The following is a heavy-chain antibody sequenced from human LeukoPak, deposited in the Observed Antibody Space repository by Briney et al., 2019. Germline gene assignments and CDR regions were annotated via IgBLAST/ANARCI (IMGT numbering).Heavy chain of an antibody. D-gene: IGHD1-26*01. Sequence: GGSLRLSCAASGFTFSSYSMNWVRQAPGKGLEWVSSISSSSSYIYYADSVKGRFTISRDNAKNSLYLQMNSLRAEDTAVYYCGHSGSQRRGFDPWGQGTLVTVSS. J-gene: IGHJ5*02. CDR2: ISSSSSYI. V-gene: IGHV3-21*01. CDR1: GFTFSSYS. CDR3: GHSGSQRRGFDP.